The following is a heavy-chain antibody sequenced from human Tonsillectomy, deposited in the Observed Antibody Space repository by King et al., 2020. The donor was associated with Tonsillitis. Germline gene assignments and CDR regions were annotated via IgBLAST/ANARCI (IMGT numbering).Heavy chain of an antibody. V-gene: IGHV4-31*03. J-gene: IGHJ3*02. D-gene: IGHD4-23*01. CDR1: GGSISDGGGY. CDR3: ARDNGGNDAFDM. Sequence: QVQLQESGPGLVKPSQTLSLTCRVSGGSISDGGGYWTWIRHPPGKGIEWIGYIHYSGAPYYNPSFKSRVIISVETSQNQFSLKLSSLTAADTAVYYCARDNGGNDAFDMWGQGTVVTVSS. CDR2: IHYSGAP.